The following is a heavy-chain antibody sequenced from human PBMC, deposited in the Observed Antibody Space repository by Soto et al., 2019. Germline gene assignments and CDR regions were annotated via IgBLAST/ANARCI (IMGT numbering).Heavy chain of an antibody. V-gene: IGHV3-48*03. CDR3: ARGYCSGNSCYSGGY. CDR1: GFIFSNYE. D-gene: IGHD2-15*01. CDR2: ISGNGNTI. Sequence: GGSLRLSCAASGFIFSNYEMNWVRQAPGKGLEWVSYISGNGNTIYQVDSLKGRFAISRDNAKSLLYLEMHSLRAEDTAVYYCARGYCSGNSCYSGGYWGQGILVTV. J-gene: IGHJ4*02.